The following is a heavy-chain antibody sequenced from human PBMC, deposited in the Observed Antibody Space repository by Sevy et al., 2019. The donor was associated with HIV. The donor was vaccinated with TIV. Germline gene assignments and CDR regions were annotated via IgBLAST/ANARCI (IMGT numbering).Heavy chain of an antibody. Sequence: GGSLRLSCAASGFTFSSYWMSWVRQAPGKGLEWVANIKQDGSEKYYVDSVKGRFTISRDNAKNSLYLQMNSLRAGDTAVYYCARAADTAMVGPGAFDIWGQGTMVTVSS. CDR1: GFTFSSYW. J-gene: IGHJ3*02. CDR2: IKQDGSEK. V-gene: IGHV3-7*03. CDR3: ARAADTAMVGPGAFDI. D-gene: IGHD5-18*01.